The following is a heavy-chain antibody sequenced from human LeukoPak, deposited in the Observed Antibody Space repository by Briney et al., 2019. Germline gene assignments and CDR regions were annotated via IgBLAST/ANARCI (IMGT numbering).Heavy chain of an antibody. Sequence: GGSLRLSCAASGFTFSSYSMSWVRQAPGKGLEWVSTIRGSATTTYNADSVKGRFTISRDNSRNTLYLQMTSLRAEDTAVYYCAKGDYCSSTSCYNRYFDYWGQGTLVTVSS. CDR1: GFTFSSYS. J-gene: IGHJ4*02. V-gene: IGHV3-23*01. D-gene: IGHD2-2*02. CDR2: IRGSATTT. CDR3: AKGDYCSSTSCYNRYFDY.